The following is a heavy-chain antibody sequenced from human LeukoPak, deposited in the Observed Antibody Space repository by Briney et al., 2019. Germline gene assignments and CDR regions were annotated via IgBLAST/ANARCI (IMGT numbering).Heavy chain of an antibody. J-gene: IGHJ5*02. CDR2: INHSGST. V-gene: IGHV4-34*01. D-gene: IGHD3-3*01. Sequence: PSETLSLTCGVYGGSFSGYYWSWIRQPPGKGLEWIGEINHSGSTNYNPSLKSRVTISVDTSKNQFSLKLSSVTAADTAVYYCARVYEWLLSDWFDPWGQGTLVTVSS. CDR1: GGSFSGYY. CDR3: ARVYEWLLSDWFDP.